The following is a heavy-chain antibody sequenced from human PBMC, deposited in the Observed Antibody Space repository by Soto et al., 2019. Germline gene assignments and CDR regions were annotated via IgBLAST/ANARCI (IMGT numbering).Heavy chain of an antibody. D-gene: IGHD3-10*01. Sequence: ASVKVSCKVSGYTLTELSMHWVRQAPGKGLEWMGGFDPEDGETIYAQKFQGRVTMTEDTSTDTAYMELSSLRSEDTAVYYCATSHSGLWFGVYGMDVWGQGTTVTVSS. CDR1: GYTLTELS. CDR3: ATSHSGLWFGVYGMDV. J-gene: IGHJ6*02. V-gene: IGHV1-24*01. CDR2: FDPEDGET.